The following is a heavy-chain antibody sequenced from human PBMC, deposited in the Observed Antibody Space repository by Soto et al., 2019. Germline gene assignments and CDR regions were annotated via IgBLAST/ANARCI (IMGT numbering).Heavy chain of an antibody. J-gene: IGHJ3*02. Sequence: SETLSLSCTVSGGSISSYYWSWIRQPPGKGLEWIGYIYYSGSTNYNPSLKSRVAISVDTSKNQFSLKLSSVTAADTAVYYCASLPLGPNDDFDIWGQGTMVTVSS. V-gene: IGHV4-59*08. CDR2: IYYSGST. CDR1: GGSISSYY. CDR3: ASLPLGPNDDFDI.